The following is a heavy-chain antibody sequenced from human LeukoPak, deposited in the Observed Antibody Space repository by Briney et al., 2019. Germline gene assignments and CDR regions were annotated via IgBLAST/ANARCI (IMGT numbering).Heavy chain of an antibody. D-gene: IGHD5-12*01. V-gene: IGHV4-39*07. CDR2: IYYSGST. CDR1: GGSISSDTYY. CDR3: ARTLVATITYYYYYMDV. J-gene: IGHJ6*03. Sequence: SETLSLTCTVSGGSISSDTYYWGWIRQPPGKGLEWIGNIYYSGSTYYNPSLKSRVTISVDTSKNQFSLKLSSVTAADTAVYYCARTLVATITYYYYYMDVWGKGTTVTVSS.